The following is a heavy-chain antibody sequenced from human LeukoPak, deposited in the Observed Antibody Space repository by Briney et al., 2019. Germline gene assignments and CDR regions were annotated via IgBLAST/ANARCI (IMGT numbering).Heavy chain of an antibody. CDR3: ARDHVSVVPAAMSRFDP. V-gene: IGHV1-18*01. D-gene: IGHD2-2*01. CDR1: GYTFTSYG. Sequence: ASVTVSCKASGYTFTSYGISWVRQAPGQGLEWMGWISAYNGNTNYAQKLQGRVTMTTDTSTSTAYMELRSLRSDDTAVYYCARDHVSVVPAAMSRFDPWGQGTLVTVSS. CDR2: ISAYNGNT. J-gene: IGHJ5*02.